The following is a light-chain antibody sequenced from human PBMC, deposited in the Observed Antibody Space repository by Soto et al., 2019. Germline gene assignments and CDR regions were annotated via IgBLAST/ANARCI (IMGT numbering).Light chain of an antibody. V-gene: IGKV1-16*01. CDR2: GAS. Sequence: DIQMTQSPSSLSASVGDRVTITCRASQGISTFLVWFQQKPGKAPQSLIYGASSLQSGVPSRFSGSGSGTDFTLTISSLQPEDFATYYCQQYSNYPLTFGPGTKVDIK. CDR1: QGISTF. J-gene: IGKJ3*01. CDR3: QQYSNYPLT.